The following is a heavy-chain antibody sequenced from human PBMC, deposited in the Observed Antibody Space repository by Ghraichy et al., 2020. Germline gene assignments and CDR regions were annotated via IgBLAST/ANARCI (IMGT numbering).Heavy chain of an antibody. CDR1: GGSISSGGYS. Sequence: SETLSLTCAVSGGSISSGGYSWSWIRQPPGKGLEWIGYIYHSGSTYYNPSLKSRVTISVDRSKNQFSLKLSSVTAADTAVYYCARVAQQLYDYWGQGTLVTVSS. CDR2: IYHSGST. CDR3: ARVAQQLYDY. J-gene: IGHJ4*02. D-gene: IGHD6-13*01. V-gene: IGHV4-30-2*01.